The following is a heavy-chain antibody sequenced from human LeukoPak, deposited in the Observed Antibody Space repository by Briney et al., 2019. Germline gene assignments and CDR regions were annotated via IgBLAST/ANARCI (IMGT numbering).Heavy chain of an antibody. CDR3: ARPPYSGSPDYYYYMDV. CDR2: IYYSGST. Sequence: PSETLSLTCTVSGGSISTYYWSWIRQPPGKGLEWIGYIYYSGSTDYNPSLKSRVTISVDTSNNQFSLKLSSVTAADTAVYYCARPPYSGSPDYYYYMDVWGKGTTVTVSS. V-gene: IGHV4-59*12. J-gene: IGHJ6*03. D-gene: IGHD1-26*01. CDR1: GGSISTYY.